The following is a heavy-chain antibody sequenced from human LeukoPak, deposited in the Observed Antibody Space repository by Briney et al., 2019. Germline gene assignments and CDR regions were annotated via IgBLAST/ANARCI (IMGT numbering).Heavy chain of an antibody. J-gene: IGHJ4*02. Sequence: GGSLRLSCAASGFTFSAFTMNWVRQAPGKGLEWVSVISGDSAYMYYADSVKGRFTVSRDNAKNSLFLHMSSLRAEDTAVYYCTRSLDYWGQGTLVTVSS. CDR1: GFTFSAFT. V-gene: IGHV3-21*01. D-gene: IGHD2-15*01. CDR2: ISGDSAYM. CDR3: TRSLDY.